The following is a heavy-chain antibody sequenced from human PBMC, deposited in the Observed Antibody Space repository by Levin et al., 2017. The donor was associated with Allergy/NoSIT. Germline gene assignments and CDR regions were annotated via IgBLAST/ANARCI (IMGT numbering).Heavy chain of an antibody. Sequence: SQTLSLPCTVSGGSISGSYWSWLRQPPGKGLEWIGYIYYSGSTKYNPSLKSRVTISVDTSKNQFSLKLNSVTAADTAVYYCARDRTITTTGETYFYGMDVWGQGTTVTVSS. CDR2: IYYSGST. CDR3: ARDRTITTTGETYFYGMDV. D-gene: IGHD7-27*01. V-gene: IGHV4-59*01. CDR1: GGSISGSY. J-gene: IGHJ6*02.